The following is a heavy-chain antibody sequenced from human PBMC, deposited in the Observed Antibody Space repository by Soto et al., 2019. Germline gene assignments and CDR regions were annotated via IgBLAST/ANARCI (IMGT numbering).Heavy chain of an antibody. V-gene: IGHV3-23*01. CDR3: AKEGPFSLSYGTPYFDY. Sequence: GGSLRLSCAASGFTFSSYAMSWVRQAPGKGLEWVSAISGSGGSTYYADSVKGRFTISRDNSKNTLYLQMNSLRAEDTAVYYCAKEGPFSLSYGTPYFDYWGQGTLVTVSS. CDR1: GFTFSSYA. J-gene: IGHJ4*02. CDR2: ISGSGGST. D-gene: IGHD5-18*01.